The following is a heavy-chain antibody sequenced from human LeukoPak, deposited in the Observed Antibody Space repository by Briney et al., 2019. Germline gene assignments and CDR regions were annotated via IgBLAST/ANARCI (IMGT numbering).Heavy chain of an antibody. CDR1: GGTFSSYA. CDR3: ARDAIVATTQYYNYYMDV. Sequence: ASVKVSCKASGGTFSSYAISWVRQAPGQGLEWMGGIIPIFGTANYAQKFQGRVTITADKSTSTAYMELSSLRSDDTAVYYCARDAIVATTQYYNYYMDVWGKGTTVTVSS. CDR2: IIPIFGTA. D-gene: IGHD5-12*01. J-gene: IGHJ6*03. V-gene: IGHV1-69*06.